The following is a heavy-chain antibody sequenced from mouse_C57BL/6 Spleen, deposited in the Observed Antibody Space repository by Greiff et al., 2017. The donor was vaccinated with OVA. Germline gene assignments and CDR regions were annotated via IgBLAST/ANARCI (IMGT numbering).Heavy chain of an antibody. V-gene: IGHV5-17*01. J-gene: IGHJ2*01. D-gene: IGHD3-3*01. Sequence: EVQLVESGGGLVKPGGSLKLSCAASGFTFSDYGMHWVRQAPEQGLEWVAYISRGSSTIYYADTVKGRFTISRDTAKNTLFLQMTSLRAEDTAMYYCASLGQGYWGQGTTLTVSS. CDR1: GFTFSDYG. CDR2: ISRGSSTI. CDR3: ASLGQGY.